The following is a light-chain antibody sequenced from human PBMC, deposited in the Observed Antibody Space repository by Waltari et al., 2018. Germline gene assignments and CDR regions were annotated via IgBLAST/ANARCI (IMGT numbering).Light chain of an antibody. CDR1: QSISKY. J-gene: IGKJ1*01. Sequence: EIVLTQSPGTLSLSPGERATLSCRASQSISKYLAWYQQKPGQAPRLLIYHASSRAAGIPCRFSGSGSGTDFSLSISRLEPEDFAVYYCQHYESLPVTFGQGTKVEIK. V-gene: IGKV3-20*01. CDR2: HAS. CDR3: QHYESLPVT.